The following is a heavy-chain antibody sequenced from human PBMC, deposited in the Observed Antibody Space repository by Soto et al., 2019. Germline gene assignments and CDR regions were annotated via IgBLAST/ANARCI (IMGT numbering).Heavy chain of an antibody. CDR3: AKEGSPKVSRWDDY. Sequence: QVQLAESGGGVVQPGGSLRLSCAASGFTFSDYGIDWIRQAPGKGLEWVAVISHEGSVQYYADSVKGRFTVSRDNSKNILYLQMNSPRPEDTAMYYCAKEGSPKVSRWDDYWGQGTLVTVSS. CDR1: GFTFSDYG. J-gene: IGHJ4*02. CDR2: ISHEGSVQ. D-gene: IGHD1-26*01. V-gene: IGHV3-30*18.